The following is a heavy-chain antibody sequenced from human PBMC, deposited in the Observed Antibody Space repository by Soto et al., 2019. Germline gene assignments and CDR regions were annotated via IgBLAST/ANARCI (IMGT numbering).Heavy chain of an antibody. CDR2: IYSAGST. J-gene: IGHJ4*02. D-gene: IGHD5-18*01. Sequence: PGGSLRLSCAASGLTVSSSYMSWVRQAPGKGLQWVSVIYSAGSTYYANSVKGRFTISRDISTNMVYLQMSSLTDEDTAVYYCARARAPEYSSAIFFDIWGQGALVTVSP. CDR1: GLTVSSSY. V-gene: IGHV3-53*01. CDR3: ARARAPEYSSAIFFDI.